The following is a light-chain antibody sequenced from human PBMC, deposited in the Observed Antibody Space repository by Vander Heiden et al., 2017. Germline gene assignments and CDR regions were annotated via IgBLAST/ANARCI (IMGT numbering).Light chain of an antibody. CDR3: LQRSNGPIT. CDR1: QSISTY. J-gene: IGKJ5*01. CDR2: DTS. Sequence: EIVLTQSPATLSLSLGERATLSCRASQSISTYLAWYQQKPGQAPRLLILDTSNRATGIPARVRGSGSGTDFTLTISSLEPEDVAVYYCLQRSNGPITFGPGTRVEIK. V-gene: IGKV3-11*01.